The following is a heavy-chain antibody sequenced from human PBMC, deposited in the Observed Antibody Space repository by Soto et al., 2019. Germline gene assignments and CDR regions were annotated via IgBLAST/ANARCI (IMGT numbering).Heavy chain of an antibody. Sequence: ESGGGVVQPGRSLRLSCAASGFTFSSYAMHWVRQAPGKGLEWVAVISYDGSNKYYADSVKGRFTISRDNSKNTLYLQMNSLRAEDTAVYYCAGAPNPPTPFDYWGQGTLVTVSS. CDR3: AGAPNPPTPFDY. J-gene: IGHJ4*02. CDR1: GFTFSSYA. V-gene: IGHV3-30-3*01. CDR2: ISYDGSNK.